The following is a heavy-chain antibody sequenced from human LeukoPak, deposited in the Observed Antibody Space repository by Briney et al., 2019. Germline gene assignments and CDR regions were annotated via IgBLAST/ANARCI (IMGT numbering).Heavy chain of an antibody. V-gene: IGHV3-49*04. J-gene: IGHJ4*02. D-gene: IGHD3-3*01. CDR1: RITFGDYD. CDR2: IRGRGHGGTT. Sequence: GGSLRLSCKGSRITFGDYDMSWVRQAPGKGLEWVGFIRGRGHGGTTEYAASVKGRFNISRDDSKSIAYLQMNSLKTEDTAVYYCTRSHYDFWSGHFDYWGQGTLVTVSS. CDR3: TRSHYDFWSGHFDY.